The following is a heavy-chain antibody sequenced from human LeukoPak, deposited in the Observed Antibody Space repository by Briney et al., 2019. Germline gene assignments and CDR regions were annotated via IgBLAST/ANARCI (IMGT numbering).Heavy chain of an antibody. CDR3: ARVAAAGTGIFVNFYYSMDI. CDR1: GGTFSSYA. D-gene: IGHD6-13*01. J-gene: IGHJ6*03. Sequence: GASVKVSCKASGGTFSSYAISWVRQAPGQGLEWMGGIIPIFGTANYAQKFQGRVTITADKSTSTAYMELSSLRSEDTAVYYCARVAAAGTGIFVNFYYSMDIWGEGTTVTISS. CDR2: IIPIFGTA. V-gene: IGHV1-69*06.